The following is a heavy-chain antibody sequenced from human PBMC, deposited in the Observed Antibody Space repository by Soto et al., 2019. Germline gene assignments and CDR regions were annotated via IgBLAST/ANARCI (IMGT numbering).Heavy chain of an antibody. J-gene: IGHJ4*02. V-gene: IGHV4-34*01. Sequence: SETLSLTCAVYGGSFSGYYWSWIRQPPGKGLEWIGEINHSGSTNYNPSLKSRVTISVDTSKNQFSLKLSSVTAADTAVYYCARTRTWIQLWFYFDYWGQGTLVTVSS. D-gene: IGHD5-18*01. CDR3: ARTRTWIQLWFYFDY. CDR1: GGSFSGYY. CDR2: INHSGST.